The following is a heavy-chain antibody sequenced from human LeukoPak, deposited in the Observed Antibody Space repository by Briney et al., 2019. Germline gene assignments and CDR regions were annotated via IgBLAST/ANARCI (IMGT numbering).Heavy chain of an antibody. D-gene: IGHD3-22*01. V-gene: IGHV1-8*01. Sequence: ASVKVSCKASGYTFTSYDINWVRQATGQGLEWMGWMNPNSGKTGYAQKFQGRVTMTRNTSISTAYMELSSLRSEDTAVYYCAAGTGLAMIGTYWGQGTLVTVSA. CDR1: GYTFTSYD. CDR2: MNPNSGKT. CDR3: AAGTGLAMIGTY. J-gene: IGHJ4*02.